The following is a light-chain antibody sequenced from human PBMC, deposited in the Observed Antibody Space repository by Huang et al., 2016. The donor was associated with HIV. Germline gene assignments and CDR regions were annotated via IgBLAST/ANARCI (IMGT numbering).Light chain of an antibody. Sequence: EIVMTQSPATLSAIPGERATLSCRASQSTGTNLAWYQQKPGQAPSLLSYGASTRATGGPARFRGSGSGTEFTLTISSLQSEDFAIYYCQQYNNWPPWTFGQGTRVEIK. J-gene: IGKJ1*01. CDR2: GAS. V-gene: IGKV3-15*01. CDR3: QQYNNWPPWT. CDR1: QSTGTN.